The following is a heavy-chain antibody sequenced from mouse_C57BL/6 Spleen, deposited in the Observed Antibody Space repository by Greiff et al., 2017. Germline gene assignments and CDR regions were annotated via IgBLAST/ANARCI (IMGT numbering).Heavy chain of an antibody. CDR3: ARGGSNYVWGYAMDY. Sequence: VQLQQSGPELVKPGASVKISCKASGYSFTSYYIHWVKQRPGQGLEWIGWIYPGSGNTKYNEKFKGKATLTADTSSSTAYMQLSSLTSEDSAVYYCARGGSNYVWGYAMDYWGQGTSVTVSS. J-gene: IGHJ4*01. D-gene: IGHD2-5*01. CDR1: GYSFTSYY. CDR2: IYPGSGNT. V-gene: IGHV1-66*01.